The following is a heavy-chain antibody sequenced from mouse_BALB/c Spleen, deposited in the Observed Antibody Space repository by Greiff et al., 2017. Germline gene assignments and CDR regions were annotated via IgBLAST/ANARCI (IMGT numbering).Heavy chain of an antibody. Sequence: EVQLQQSGPELVKPGASVKISCKASGYTFTDYYMNWVKQSHGKSLEWIGLVNPNNGGTSYNQKFKGKATLTVDKSSSTAYMELRSLTSEDSAVYYCAREEVRAWCAYWGQGTLVTVSA. CDR2: VNPNNGGT. J-gene: IGHJ3*01. V-gene: IGHV1-26*01. D-gene: IGHD2-14*01. CDR3: AREEVRAWCAY. CDR1: GYTFTDYY.